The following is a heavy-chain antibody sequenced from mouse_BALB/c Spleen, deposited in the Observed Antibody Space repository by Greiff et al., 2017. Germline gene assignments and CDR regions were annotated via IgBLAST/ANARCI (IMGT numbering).Heavy chain of an antibody. CDR1: GFSLTSYG. V-gene: IGHV2-9*02. Sequence: QVQLQQSGPGLVAPSQSLSITCTVSGFSLTSYGVHWVRQPPGKGLEWLGVIWAGGSTNYNSALMSRLSISKDNSKSQVFLKMNSLQTDDTAMYYCARVRYDDYYAMDYWGQGTSVTVSS. CDR2: IWAGGST. J-gene: IGHJ4*01. CDR3: ARVRYDDYYAMDY. D-gene: IGHD2-14*01.